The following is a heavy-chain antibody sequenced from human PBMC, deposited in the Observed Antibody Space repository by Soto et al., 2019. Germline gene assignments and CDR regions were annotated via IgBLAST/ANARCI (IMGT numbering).Heavy chain of an antibody. CDR3: ARGRIVASIHDAFEI. J-gene: IGHJ3*02. CDR2: ISAYNGKR. CDR1: GYPFTSYG. V-gene: IGHV1-18*01. Sequence: QGQLLQSGDEVKTPGASVRVSCRASGYPFTSYGISWVRQAPGQGLEWVAWISAYNGKRDTAQKFQDRVTMTLDTSTDTAHMDLGDLTSADTAVYYCARGRIVASIHDAFEIWGQGPKVTVSS. D-gene: IGHD5-12*01.